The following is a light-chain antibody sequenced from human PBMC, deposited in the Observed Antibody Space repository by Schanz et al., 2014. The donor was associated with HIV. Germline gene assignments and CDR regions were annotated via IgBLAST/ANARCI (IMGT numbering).Light chain of an antibody. Sequence: QSVLTQPPSVSAAPGQKVTISCSGGTSNIGKNYVSWYQQLPGTAPKVLIYDISKRPSGIPGRFSGSKSGTSATLDITGLQTGDEADYYCGTWDSRLDVGVFGGGTKLTVL. CDR1: TSNIGKNY. J-gene: IGLJ3*02. CDR2: DIS. CDR3: GTWDSRLDVGV. V-gene: IGLV1-51*01.